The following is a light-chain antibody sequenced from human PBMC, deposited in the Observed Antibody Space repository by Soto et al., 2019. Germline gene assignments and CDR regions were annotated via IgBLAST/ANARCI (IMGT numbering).Light chain of an antibody. Sequence: DLQMTQSPSSLSASVGDRVTITCRASQSISRYLNWYQQIPGKAPKLLIYAASTLQSGVPSRFSGSGSGTDFTLTISSLQPEDFATYYCQQSYEIPLTFGEGTKVESK. J-gene: IGKJ4*01. CDR2: AAS. CDR1: QSISRY. CDR3: QQSYEIPLT. V-gene: IGKV1-39*01.